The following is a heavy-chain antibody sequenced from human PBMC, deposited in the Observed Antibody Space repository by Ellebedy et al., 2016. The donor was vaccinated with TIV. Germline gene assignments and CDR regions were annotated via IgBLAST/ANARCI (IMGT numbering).Heavy chain of an antibody. Sequence: GESLKISCAASGFTFNTYWMSWVRQAPGKGLEWVANIKEDGSQKNYVDSVKGRLTISRDNAKHSVYLQMHSLSAEDMAVYYCVQAGSYFDYWGQGTLVTVSS. D-gene: IGHD3-10*01. CDR3: VQAGSYFDY. CDR1: GFTFNTYW. J-gene: IGHJ4*02. CDR2: IKEDGSQK. V-gene: IGHV3-7*01.